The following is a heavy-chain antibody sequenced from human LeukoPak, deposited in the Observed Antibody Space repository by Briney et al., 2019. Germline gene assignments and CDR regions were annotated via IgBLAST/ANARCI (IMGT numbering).Heavy chain of an antibody. D-gene: IGHD3-3*01. V-gene: IGHV3-21*01. Sequence: GGSLRLSCAASGLIFRSYWMHWVRQAPGKGLEWVSSISSSSSYIYYADSVKGRFTISRDNAKNSLYLQMNSLRAEDTAVYYCAREVLRFLEWPYDYWGQGTLVTVSS. J-gene: IGHJ4*02. CDR1: GLIFRSYW. CDR3: AREVLRFLEWPYDY. CDR2: ISSSSSYI.